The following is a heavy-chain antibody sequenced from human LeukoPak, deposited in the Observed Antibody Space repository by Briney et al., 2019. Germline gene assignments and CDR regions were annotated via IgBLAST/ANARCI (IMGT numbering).Heavy chain of an antibody. Sequence: ASVKVSCKASGYTFTTFGISWVRQAPGQGLEWMGWVSPYNGNTDYAQKFQGRVTMTTDTSTSTAYMELRSLRSDDTAVYYCARDPGYSYGLWYFDLWGRGTLLTVSS. CDR2: VSPYNGNT. J-gene: IGHJ2*01. CDR3: ARDPGYSYGLWYFDL. V-gene: IGHV1-18*01. D-gene: IGHD5-18*01. CDR1: GYTFTTFG.